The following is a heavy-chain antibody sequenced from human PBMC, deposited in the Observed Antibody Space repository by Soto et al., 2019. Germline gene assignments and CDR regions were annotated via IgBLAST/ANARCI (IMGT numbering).Heavy chain of an antibody. J-gene: IGHJ4*02. Sequence: QVQLVESGGGGVQPGRSLRLSCAASGFTFRNYGLHWVRQAPGKGLEWVADVSYDGANKYYGDSVRGRFTISRDDSKNTLYLQMDSLRTDDTAVYFCAKDHRLPVTTAYYFDSCGQGTLVTVSS. D-gene: IGHD2-21*02. CDR2: VSYDGANK. CDR1: GFTFRNYG. V-gene: IGHV3-30*18. CDR3: AKDHRLPVTTAYYFDS.